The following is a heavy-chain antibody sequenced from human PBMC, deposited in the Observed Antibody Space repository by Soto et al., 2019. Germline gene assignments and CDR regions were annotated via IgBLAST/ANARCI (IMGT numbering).Heavy chain of an antibody. CDR3: VKDLIVTGPVYFDF. CDR2: FSYEGNNK. D-gene: IGHD3-9*01. Sequence: PGGSLRLFCAGSGFSFSSNYGMHWVRQAPGKGLEGVAGFSYEGNNKYYEDSVKGRFTLSRDDSKNMLYLQMNSLRVEDTAVYFCVKDLIVTGPVYFDFCGHGPLVTGSS. V-gene: IGHV3-30*18. CDR1: GFSFSSNYG. J-gene: IGHJ4*01.